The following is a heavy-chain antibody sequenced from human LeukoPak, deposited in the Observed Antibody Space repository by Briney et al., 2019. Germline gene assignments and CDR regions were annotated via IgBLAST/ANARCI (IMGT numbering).Heavy chain of an antibody. CDR2: TYYSGIT. CDR3: AREGIVRTYDQ. D-gene: IGHD2/OR15-2a*01. J-gene: IGHJ4*02. CDR1: GDSISSYY. Sequence: PSETLSLTCTVSGDSISSYYWYWFRQPPGKELEWIACTYYSGITHYSPSLKSRVTISLDTSKNQFSLRLSSVTAADTAVYYCAREGIVRTYDQWGQGTLVTVSS. V-gene: IGHV4-59*12.